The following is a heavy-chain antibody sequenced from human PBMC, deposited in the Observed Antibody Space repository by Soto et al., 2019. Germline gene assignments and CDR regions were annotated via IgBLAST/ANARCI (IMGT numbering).Heavy chain of an antibody. J-gene: IGHJ6*03. V-gene: IGHV3-74*01. CDR2: INSDGSST. Sequence: GGSLRLSCAASGFTFSSYWMHWVRQAPGKGLVWVSRINSDGSSTSYADSVKGRFTISRDNAKNTLYLQMNSLRAEDTAVYYCASLVVTPYYYYMDVWGQGTTVTVSS. D-gene: IGHD2-8*02. CDR3: ASLVVTPYYYYMDV. CDR1: GFTFSSYW.